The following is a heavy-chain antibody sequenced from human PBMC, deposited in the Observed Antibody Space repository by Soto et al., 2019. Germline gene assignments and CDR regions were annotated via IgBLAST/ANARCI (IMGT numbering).Heavy chain of an antibody. CDR3: VRLLWFGELT. CDR1: GFSLSTRGVG. D-gene: IGHD3-10*01. V-gene: IGHV2-5*02. Sequence: QITLKESGPTLVKPTQTLTLTCTISGFSLSTRGVGVGWIRQPPGKALDWLVFIYWDRDKRYSPSLKSRLTITKDTSKTQVVLTMTNMDPVDTATYYCVRLLWFGELTWGQGTLVTVSS. J-gene: IGHJ4*02. CDR2: IYWDRDK.